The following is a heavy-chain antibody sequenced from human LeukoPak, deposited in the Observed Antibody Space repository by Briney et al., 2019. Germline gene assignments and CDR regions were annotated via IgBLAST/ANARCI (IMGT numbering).Heavy chain of an antibody. D-gene: IGHD2-21*01. CDR1: GFTFSNYA. J-gene: IGHJ6*02. V-gene: IGHV3-23*01. CDR3: AKDRQAWGDSGYFGMDV. Sequence: PGGSLRLSCAASGFTFSNYAMSWVRQAPGKGLKWVSAISESGGRTYYADSVKGRFTISRDNSKNTLYLQMNSLRAEDTAIYYCAKDRQAWGDSGYFGMDVWGQGTTVTVSS. CDR2: ISESGGRT.